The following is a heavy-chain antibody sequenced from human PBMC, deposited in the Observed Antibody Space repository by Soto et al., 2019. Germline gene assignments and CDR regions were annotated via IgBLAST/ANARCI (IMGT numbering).Heavy chain of an antibody. CDR1: GFTFTNAW. D-gene: IGHD3-22*01. CDR3: TTDSYSTIIIVRFDY. CDR2: IKSKTDGGTT. Sequence: GGSLRLSCAASGFTFTNAWINWVRQAPGKGLEWVGRIKSKTDGGTTDYAEPVKGRFAISRDDSDNMVYLQMNSLKIEDTAVYYCTTDSYSTIIIVRFDYWGHGTLVTVSS. V-gene: IGHV3-15*07. J-gene: IGHJ4*01.